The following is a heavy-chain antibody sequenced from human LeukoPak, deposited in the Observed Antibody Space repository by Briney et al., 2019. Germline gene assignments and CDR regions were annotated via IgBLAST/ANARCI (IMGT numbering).Heavy chain of an antibody. V-gene: IGHV4-34*01. CDR2: INDSGST. CDR1: GGSLSGDY. D-gene: IGHD3-16*01. J-gene: IGHJ4*02. Sequence: SETLSLTCAVYGGSLSGDYWSWIRQPPGRGLEWIGEINDSGSTNYNPPLKSRVTVSVDTSKNQFSLKMNSVTAADTAVFYCARRVGRGRYYFDCWGQGALVTVS. CDR3: ARRVGRGRYYFDC.